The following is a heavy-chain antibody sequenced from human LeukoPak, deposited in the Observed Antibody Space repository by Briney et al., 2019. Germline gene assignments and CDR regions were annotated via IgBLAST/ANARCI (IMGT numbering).Heavy chain of an antibody. D-gene: IGHD5-18*01. CDR2: IYYSGST. CDR1: GGSSSSYY. J-gene: IGHJ4*02. CDR3: ARQLWTNFDY. V-gene: IGHV4-59*08. Sequence: SETLSLTCTVSGGSSSSYYWSWIRQPPGKGLEWIGYIYYSGSTNYNPSLKSRVTISVDTSKNQFSLKLSSVTAADTAVYYCARQLWTNFDYWGQGTLVTVSS.